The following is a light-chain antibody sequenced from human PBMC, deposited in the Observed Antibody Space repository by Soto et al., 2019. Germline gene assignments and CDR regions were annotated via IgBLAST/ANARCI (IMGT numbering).Light chain of an antibody. CDR3: SSYTSSSTL. J-gene: IGLJ1*01. CDR2: AVT. CDR1: SSDVGGYNY. V-gene: IGLV2-14*01. Sequence: QSALTQPASVSGSPGQSITISCTGTSSDVGGYNYVSWYQQQPGKAPKLMIYAVTDRPSGVSSRFSGSKSGNTASLTISGLQAEDEADYYCSSYTSSSTLFGTGTKGTVL.